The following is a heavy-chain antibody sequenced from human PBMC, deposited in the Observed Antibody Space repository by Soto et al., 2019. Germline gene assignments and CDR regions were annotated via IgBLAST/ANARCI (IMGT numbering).Heavy chain of an antibody. Sequence: GASVKVSCKASGGTFSSYAISWVRQAPGQGLEWMGGIIPIFGTANYAQKFQGRVTITADESTSTAYMELSSLRSEDTAVYYCASSRGSSLSTGPNLPPPAFDYWGQGTLVTVSS. D-gene: IGHD6-6*01. CDR1: GGTFSSYA. CDR2: IIPIFGTA. CDR3: ASSRGSSLSTGPNLPPPAFDY. V-gene: IGHV1-69*13. J-gene: IGHJ4*02.